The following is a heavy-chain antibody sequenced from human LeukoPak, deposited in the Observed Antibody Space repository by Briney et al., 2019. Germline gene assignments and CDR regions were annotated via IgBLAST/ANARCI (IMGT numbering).Heavy chain of an antibody. CDR1: GYSLSSDY. CDR2: IYYTGST. Sequence: SETLSLTCAVSGYSLSSDYWSWVRQPPGKGLEWIGYIYYTGSTNYNPSLKSRVTISVDTSKNQFSLKLSSVTAADTAVYYCARWGRLPGDYWGQGTLVTVSS. CDR3: ARWGRLPGDY. D-gene: IGHD3-16*01. J-gene: IGHJ4*02. V-gene: IGHV4-59*01.